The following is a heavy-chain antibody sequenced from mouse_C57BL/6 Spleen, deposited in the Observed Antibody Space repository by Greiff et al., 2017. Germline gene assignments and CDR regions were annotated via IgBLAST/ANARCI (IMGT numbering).Heavy chain of an antibody. V-gene: IGHV1-64*01. CDR1: GYTFTSYW. D-gene: IGHD2-2*01. CDR2: IHPNSGST. CDR3: ARWVTGD. J-gene: IGHJ2*01. Sequence: VQLQQSGAELVKPGASVKLSCKASGYTFTSYWMHWVKQRPGQGLEWIGMIHPNSGSTNYNEKFKSKATLTVDKSSRTAIMQHSSLISEDSAGYYCARWVTGDWGQGTTLTVSS.